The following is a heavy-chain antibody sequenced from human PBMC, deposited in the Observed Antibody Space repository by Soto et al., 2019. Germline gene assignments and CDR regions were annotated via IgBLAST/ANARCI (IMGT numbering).Heavy chain of an antibody. V-gene: IGHV3-33*01. CDR3: ARDLGYNYGHPFDY. D-gene: IGHD5-18*01. CDR1: GFTFSGYT. Sequence: PGGSLSLSCAASGFTFSGYTIHWVRQAPGKGLEWLALIWFDGSNKYYADSVKGRFTISRDNAKNTLYLQMNSLRAEDTAVYYCARDLGYNYGHPFDYWGQGTLVTVSS. J-gene: IGHJ4*02. CDR2: IWFDGSNK.